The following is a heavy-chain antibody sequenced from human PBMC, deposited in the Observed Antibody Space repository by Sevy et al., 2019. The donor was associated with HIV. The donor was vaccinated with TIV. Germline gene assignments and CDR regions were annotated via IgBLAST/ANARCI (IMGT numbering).Heavy chain of an antibody. CDR2: MHYGGNT. D-gene: IGHD3-16*01. J-gene: IGHJ5*01. CDR3: VRDHHLRGRHWFDS. V-gene: IGHV4-39*02. Sequence: SETLSLTCTASGGSLISPTFYWGWVRQPPGERLEWIAAMHYGGNTYYNPSLKGRVAMSVATSKNQYSLNLTSVTAADAAVYHCVRDHHLRGRHWFDSWGQGALVTVSS. CDR1: GGSLISPTFY.